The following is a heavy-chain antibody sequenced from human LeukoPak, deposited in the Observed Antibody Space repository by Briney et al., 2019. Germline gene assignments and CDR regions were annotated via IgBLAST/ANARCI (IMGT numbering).Heavy chain of an antibody. CDR1: GGSISSSSYY. V-gene: IGHV4-39*01. CDR3: ARPVPYDFWYWFDP. J-gene: IGHJ5*02. D-gene: IGHD3-3*01. Sequence: SETLSLTCTVSGGSISSSSYYWGWIRQPPGKGLEWIGSIYYSGSTHYNPSLKSRVTISVDTSKNQFSLKLSSVTAADTAVYYCARPVPYDFWYWFDPWGQGTLVTVSS. CDR2: IYYSGST.